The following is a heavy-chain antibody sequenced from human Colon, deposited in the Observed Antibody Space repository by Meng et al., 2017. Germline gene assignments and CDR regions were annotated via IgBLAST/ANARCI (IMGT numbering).Heavy chain of an antibody. CDR2: IDHRGDP. V-gene: IGHV4-4*02. Sequence: QVQLLGSGPGLVKPSGTLSLTCAVSGGSITPNSYWSWVRQSPEKGLEWIGQIDHRGDPYYNPSLKSRVTMSVDRSKSQVSLQLTSVTAADTAVYYCARHGGYYQDYWGQGTLVTVSS. CDR3: ARHGGYYQDY. J-gene: IGHJ4*02. D-gene: IGHD4-23*01. CDR1: GGSITPNSY.